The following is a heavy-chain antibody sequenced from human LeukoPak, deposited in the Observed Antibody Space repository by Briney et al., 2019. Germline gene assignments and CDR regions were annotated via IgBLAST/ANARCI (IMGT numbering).Heavy chain of an antibody. CDR3: ARDFSPTVTPQNYFDY. CDR2: IWYDGSNK. V-gene: IGHV3-33*01. J-gene: IGHJ4*02. CDR1: GCTFSSYG. Sequence: PGRSLRLSCAASGCTFSSYGMHWVRQAPGKGLERVAVIWYDGSNKYYADSVKGRFTISRDNSKNTLYLQMNSLRAEDTAVYYCARDFSPTVTPQNYFDYWGQGTLVTVSS. D-gene: IGHD4-11*01.